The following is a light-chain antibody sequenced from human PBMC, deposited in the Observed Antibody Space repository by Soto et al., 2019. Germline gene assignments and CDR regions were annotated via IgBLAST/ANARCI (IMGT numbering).Light chain of an antibody. CDR3: CSYAGSYIFV. CDR1: SSDVGGYNS. V-gene: IGLV2-11*01. Sequence: QSALTQPRSVSGSPGQLVTISCTGTSSDVGGYNSVSWYQQHPAKAPKLMIYDVNKRPSGVPDRFSGSKSGNTASLTISGLQADDEADYYCCSYAGSYIFVFGTGTKVTVL. J-gene: IGLJ1*01. CDR2: DVN.